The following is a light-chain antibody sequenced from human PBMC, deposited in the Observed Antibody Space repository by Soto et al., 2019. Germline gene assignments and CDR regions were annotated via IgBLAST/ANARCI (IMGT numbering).Light chain of an antibody. CDR3: QQYNNWT. CDR2: GAS. Sequence: EIVMTQSPGTLSVSPGERATLSCRASQNVGSNLAWYQQKPGQAPRLLIYGASTRATGIPARFSGSGSGTEFTLTISSLQSEDFAVYYCQQYNNWTFGRGTKVEIK. V-gene: IGKV3-15*01. CDR1: QNVGSN. J-gene: IGKJ1*01.